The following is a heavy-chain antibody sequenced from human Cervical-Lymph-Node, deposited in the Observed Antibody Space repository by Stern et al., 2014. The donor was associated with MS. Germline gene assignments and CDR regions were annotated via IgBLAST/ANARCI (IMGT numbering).Heavy chain of an antibody. CDR3: AREEWTVAAAGFDY. D-gene: IGHD6-13*01. J-gene: IGHJ4*01. Sequence: DQLVESGGGVVQPGRSLRLSCAASGFTFSSYGMHWVRQAPGKGLERVAFIWFYGTRKFYADSVKGRFTISRDNSGDTLFLQMNSLGAEDTAVYYCAREEWTVAAAGFDYWGQGTLVTVSS. V-gene: IGHV3-33*01. CDR2: IWFYGTRK. CDR1: GFTFSSYG.